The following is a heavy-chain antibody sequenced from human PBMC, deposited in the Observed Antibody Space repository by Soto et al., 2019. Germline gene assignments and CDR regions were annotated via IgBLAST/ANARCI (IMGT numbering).Heavy chain of an antibody. CDR3: KGERAGNVLRFLYWFSDY. V-gene: IGHV3-21*01. CDR1: GFTFSSYS. J-gene: IGHJ4*02. CDR2: ISSSSIYI. Sequence: EVQLVESGGGLVQPGGSLRLSCAASGFTFSSYSMNWVRQAPGKGLEWVSSISSSSIYIYYADSVKGRFTISRDNAKNSLYQKRNRRSDENAVVYCWKGERAGNVLRFLYWFSDYWGQGTMVTVSS. D-gene: IGHD3-3*01.